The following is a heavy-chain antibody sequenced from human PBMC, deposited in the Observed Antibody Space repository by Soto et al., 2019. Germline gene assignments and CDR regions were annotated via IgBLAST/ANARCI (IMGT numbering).Heavy chain of an antibody. Sequence: AASVKVSCKASGYTFTSYYMHWVRQAPGQGLEWMGIINPSGGSTSYAQKFQGRVTMTRDTSTSTVYMELSSLRSEDTAVYYCARDRGYCSGGSCQSSPNWFDPWGQGTLVTVSS. CDR2: INPSGGST. D-gene: IGHD2-15*01. J-gene: IGHJ5*02. CDR3: ARDRGYCSGGSCQSSPNWFDP. V-gene: IGHV1-46*03. CDR1: GYTFTSYY.